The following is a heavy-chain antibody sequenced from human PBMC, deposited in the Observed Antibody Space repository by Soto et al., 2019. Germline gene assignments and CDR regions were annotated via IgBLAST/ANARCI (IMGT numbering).Heavy chain of an antibody. V-gene: IGHV1-8*01. J-gene: IGHJ6*03. D-gene: IGHD3-3*01. CDR3: ARGRSWSGYYYYYYYMDV. CDR2: MNPNSGNT. CDR1: GYTFTSYD. Sequence: QVQLVQSGAEVKKPGASVKVSCKASGYTFTSYDINWVRQATGQGLEWMGWMNPNSGNTGYAQKFQGRVTMTRNTSISTAYMELSRLRSEDTAVYYCARGRSWSGYYYYYYYMDVWGKGTTVTVSS.